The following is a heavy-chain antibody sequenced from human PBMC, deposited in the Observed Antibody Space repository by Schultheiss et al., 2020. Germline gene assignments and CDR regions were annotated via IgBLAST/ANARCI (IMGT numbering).Heavy chain of an antibody. CDR1: GGSISSYY. CDR3: ARSQGPWGEFGERSWYFDL. V-gene: IGHV4-59*01. J-gene: IGHJ2*01. D-gene: IGHD3-10*01. CDR2: IYYSGST. Sequence: SATLSLTCTVSGGSISSYYWSWIRQPPGKGLEWIGYIYYSGSTNYNPSLKSRVTMSVDTSKNQFSLKLSSVTAADTAVYYCARSQGPWGEFGERSWYFDLWGRGTLVTGSS.